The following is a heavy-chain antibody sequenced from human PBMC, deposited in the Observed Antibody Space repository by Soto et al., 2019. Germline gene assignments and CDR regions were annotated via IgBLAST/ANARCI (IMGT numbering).Heavy chain of an antibody. D-gene: IGHD1-26*01. CDR2: INHSGST. CDR3: ARGRVGPTHRNWFDL. J-gene: IGHJ5*02. V-gene: IGHV4-34*01. CDR1: GGSFSDYY. Sequence: SETLSLTCAVYGGSFSDYYWNWIRQPPGKGLEWIGEINHSGSTNYNPSLKSRVTISVDTSKNHFSLKLSSVTAADTAVYYCARGRVGPTHRNWFDLWGQGTLVTVSS.